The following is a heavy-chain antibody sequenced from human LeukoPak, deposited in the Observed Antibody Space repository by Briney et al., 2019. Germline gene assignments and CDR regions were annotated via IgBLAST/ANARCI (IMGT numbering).Heavy chain of an antibody. CDR3: ARGGGDCGGDCFYYFAY. V-gene: IGHV3-23*01. Sequence: GGSLRLSCAASGFTFSYNPMAWVRQAPGKGLEWVSSISGRGGSTFFADSAKGRFTISRDNSKNTLYLQMNSLRAEDTAVYYCARGGGDCGGDCFYYFAYWGQGTLVTVSS. CDR2: ISGRGGST. CDR1: GFTFSYNP. D-gene: IGHD2-21*02. J-gene: IGHJ4*02.